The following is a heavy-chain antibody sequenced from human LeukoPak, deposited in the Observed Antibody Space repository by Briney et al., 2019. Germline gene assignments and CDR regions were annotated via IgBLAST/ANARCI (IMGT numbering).Heavy chain of an antibody. CDR3: AKVFRSAESMGV. V-gene: IGHV3-23*01. Sequence: DPGGSLRLSCAASGFTFSSYAMSWVRQAPGKGLEWVSAISGSGGSTYYADSVKGRFTISRDNSKNTLYLQMNSLRAEDTAVYYCAKVFRSAESMGVWGQGTTVTVSS. CDR1: GFTFSSYA. CDR2: ISGSGGST. J-gene: IGHJ6*02. D-gene: IGHD1-14*01.